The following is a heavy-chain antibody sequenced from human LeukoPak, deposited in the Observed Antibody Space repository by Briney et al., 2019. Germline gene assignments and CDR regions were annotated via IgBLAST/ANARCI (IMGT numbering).Heavy chain of an antibody. V-gene: IGHV3-23*01. CDR3: VKAAGSWYGYFDY. D-gene: IGHD6-13*01. J-gene: IGHJ4*02. CDR2: ISGSGGNT. Sequence: PGGSLRLSCAASGFAFNTYGMSWVRQAPGKGLEWVSAISGSGGNTYYADSVKGRFTISRDNSKNTLYLQMSGLRPEDTAVYYCVKAAGSWYGYFDYWGQGTLVTVSS. CDR1: GFAFNTYG.